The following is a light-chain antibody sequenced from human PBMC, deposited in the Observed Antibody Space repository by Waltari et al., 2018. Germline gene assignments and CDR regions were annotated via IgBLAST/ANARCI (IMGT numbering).Light chain of an antibody. Sequence: QSVLTQPPSASGTPGQRVTISCSGSRSNIGSNYVSWSQHPPGTAPQLLITRNNQRPSGVPDRFSGSKSGTSASLAISGLRSEDEADYYCAAWDDSLSGVVFGGGTKLTVL. V-gene: IGLV1-47*01. CDR2: RNN. CDR3: AAWDDSLSGVV. J-gene: IGLJ3*02. CDR1: RSNIGSNY.